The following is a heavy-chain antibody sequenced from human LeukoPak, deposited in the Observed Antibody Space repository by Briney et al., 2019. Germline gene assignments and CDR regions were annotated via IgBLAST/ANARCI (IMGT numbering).Heavy chain of an antibody. J-gene: IGHJ4*02. CDR1: GYTFTSYG. CDR3: ARFLYPSGWYVIDY. Sequence: GASVKVSCKASGYTFTSYGISWVRQAPGQGLEWMGWISDYNGNTDYAQKLQGRVTMTTDTPTSTAYMELRSLRSDDTAVYYCARFLYPSGWYVIDYWGQGTLVTVSS. CDR2: ISDYNGNT. D-gene: IGHD6-19*01. V-gene: IGHV1-18*01.